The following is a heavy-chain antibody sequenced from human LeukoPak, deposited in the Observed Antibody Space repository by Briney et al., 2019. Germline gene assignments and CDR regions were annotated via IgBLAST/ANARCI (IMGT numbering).Heavy chain of an antibody. J-gene: IGHJ4*02. D-gene: IGHD2-15*01. CDR3: ARLYGSTLYFDY. CDR1: GCSISSSSYH. Sequence: SETLSLTCTVSGCSISSSSYHWGWIRQPPGKGLEWIGNMYYSGSTYYNPSLKSRVTLSVDTSNNQFSLRMSSVSAADTALYYCARLYGSTLYFDYWGQGTLVTVSS. CDR2: MYYSGST. V-gene: IGHV4-39*01.